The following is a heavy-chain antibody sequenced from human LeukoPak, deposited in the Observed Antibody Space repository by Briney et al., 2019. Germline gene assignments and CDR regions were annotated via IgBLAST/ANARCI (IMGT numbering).Heavy chain of an antibody. Sequence: GGSLRLSCAASGFTFSGYWMHWVRQAPGEGLVWVSRINSDGSSTTYADSVKGRFTLSRDNAKNTLYLQMNSLRAEDTAVYYCARDRAYSYGEFDYWGQGTLVSVSS. CDR3: ARDRAYSYGEFDY. CDR2: INSDGSST. D-gene: IGHD5-18*01. CDR1: GFTFSGYW. J-gene: IGHJ4*02. V-gene: IGHV3-74*01.